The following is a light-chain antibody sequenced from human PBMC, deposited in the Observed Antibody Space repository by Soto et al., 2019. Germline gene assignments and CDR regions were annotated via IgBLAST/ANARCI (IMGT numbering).Light chain of an antibody. CDR2: DVN. Sequence: QSVLTQPASVSGSRVQSITLSCTGTSSDIGAYNFVSWYQQHPGKAPKLMLYDVNIRPSGVSNRFSGSKSGNTVSLTISGLQAEDEADYYCTSWTTSTTMIFGGGTKLTVL. CDR3: TSWTTSTTMI. V-gene: IGLV2-14*03. CDR1: SSDIGAYNF. J-gene: IGLJ2*01.